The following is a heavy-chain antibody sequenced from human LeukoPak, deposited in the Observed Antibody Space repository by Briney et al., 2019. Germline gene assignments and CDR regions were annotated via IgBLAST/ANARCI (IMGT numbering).Heavy chain of an antibody. CDR3: AVGATHYYMDV. J-gene: IGHJ6*03. Sequence: PSETLSLTCTVSGGSIRGYYWSWVRQPPGKGLEWIAYIYYSGSTNYNPSLKSRVTIPLDTSKNQFSLKLSSVTAADTAVYYCAVGATHYYMDVWGKGTTVTVSS. D-gene: IGHD3-16*01. CDR2: IYYSGST. CDR1: GGSIRGYY. V-gene: IGHV4-59*08.